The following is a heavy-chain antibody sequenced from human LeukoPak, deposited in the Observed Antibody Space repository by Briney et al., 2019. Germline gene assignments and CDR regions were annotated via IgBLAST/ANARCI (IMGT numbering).Heavy chain of an antibody. J-gene: IGHJ4*02. CDR1: GYTFTSYY. D-gene: IGHD3-3*01. Sequence: ASVKVSCKASGYTFTSYYMHWVRQAPGQGLEWMGIINPSGGSTSYAQKFQGRVTMTRDTSTSTVYMELSSLRSEDTAVYYCARGDYDFWSGYYQDYWGQGTLVTVSS. V-gene: IGHV1-46*01. CDR2: INPSGGST. CDR3: ARGDYDFWSGYYQDY.